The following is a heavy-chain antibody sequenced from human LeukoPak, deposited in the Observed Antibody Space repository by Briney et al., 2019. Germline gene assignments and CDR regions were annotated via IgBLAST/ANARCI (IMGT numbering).Heavy chain of an antibody. CDR2: ISASGDDT. J-gene: IGHJ3*02. CDR3: VRGDGFDI. CDR1: GFIFINYA. Sequence: GGSLRLSCAASGFIFINYAMKWVRQAPGQGLEWVSDISASGDDTYYANSVKGRFTTSRDNSRVTVYLQMSSARPEDTALCYCVRGDGFDIWGQGTMVTVSS. V-gene: IGHV3-23*01.